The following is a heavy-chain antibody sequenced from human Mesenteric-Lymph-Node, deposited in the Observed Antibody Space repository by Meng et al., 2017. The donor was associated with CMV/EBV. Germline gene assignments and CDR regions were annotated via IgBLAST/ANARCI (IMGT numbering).Heavy chain of an antibody. CDR1: GFTFRSYT. D-gene: IGHD5-18*01. V-gene: IGHV3-7*01. Sequence: GGSLRLSCVASGFTFRSYTMNWVRQAPGKGLEWVANIKQDGSEKYYVDSVKGRFTISRDNAKNSLYLQMNSLRAEDTAVYYCAREGIGLEEVYSYGSWYFDYWGQGTLVTVSS. CDR3: AREGIGLEEVYSYGSWYFDY. J-gene: IGHJ4*02. CDR2: IKQDGSEK.